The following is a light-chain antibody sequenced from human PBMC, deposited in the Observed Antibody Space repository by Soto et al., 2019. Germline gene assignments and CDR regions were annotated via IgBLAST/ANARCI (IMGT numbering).Light chain of an antibody. Sequence: DVVMTQSPLSLPVTLGQPASISCTSSQSLEYSDGKTYLNWFLQRPGQSPRRLIYKVSNRDSGVPDRFSGSGSGTDFTLKISRVEAEDVGVYYCMQGTHWPPWTFDQGTKVDIK. V-gene: IGKV2-30*01. CDR3: MQGTHWPPWT. CDR2: KVS. CDR1: QSLEYSDGKTY. J-gene: IGKJ1*01.